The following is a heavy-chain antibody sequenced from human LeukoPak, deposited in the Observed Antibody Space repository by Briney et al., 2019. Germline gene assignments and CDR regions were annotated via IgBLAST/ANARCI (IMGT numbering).Heavy chain of an antibody. V-gene: IGHV4-59*01. J-gene: IGHJ4*02. CDR3: ASHSSWCSYYFDY. Sequence: SETLSLTCTVSGGSISSYYWSWIRQPPGKGLEWIAYIYYSGSTNYNPSLKSRVTISVDTSKNQFSLKLSSVTAADTAVYYCASHSSWCSYYFDYWGQGTLVTVSS. D-gene: IGHD6-13*01. CDR1: GGSISSYY. CDR2: IYYSGST.